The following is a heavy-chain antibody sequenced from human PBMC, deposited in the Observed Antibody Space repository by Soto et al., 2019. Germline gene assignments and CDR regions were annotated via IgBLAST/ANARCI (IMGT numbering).Heavy chain of an antibody. J-gene: IGHJ6*02. CDR3: ARDRPYCSSTCGRDG. D-gene: IGHD2-2*01. CDR1: GGAFSGHD. CDR2: INPFFKGT. V-gene: IGHV1-69*13. Sequence: ASVKVSCKASGGAFSGHDISWLRQAPGQGLEWMGQINPFFKGTKYAQRFQGRVTITADDSTSTAYMDLSSLTSDDTAVYYCARDRPYCSSTCGRDGWGQGTTVTVS.